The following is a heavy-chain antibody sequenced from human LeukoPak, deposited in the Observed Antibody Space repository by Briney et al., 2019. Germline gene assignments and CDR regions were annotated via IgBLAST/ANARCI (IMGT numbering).Heavy chain of an antibody. CDR3: ARSNYGSGSYYNN. J-gene: IGHJ4*02. CDR1: GGSISSGGHY. CDR2: IYNSGST. Sequence: SETLSLTCTVSGGSISSGGHYWGWIRQHPGKGLDWIGYIYNSGSTYYNPSLKSRVSISVDTSKNQFSLKLSSVTAADTALYYCARSNYGSGSYYNNWAQGTLVSVSS. V-gene: IGHV4-31*03. D-gene: IGHD3-10*01.